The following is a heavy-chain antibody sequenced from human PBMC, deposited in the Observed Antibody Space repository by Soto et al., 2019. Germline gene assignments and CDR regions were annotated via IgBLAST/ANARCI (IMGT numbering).Heavy chain of an antibody. CDR2: INHSGST. D-gene: IGHD3-10*01. CDR3: ARGYYYGSGSYYNLVYYYYMDV. V-gene: IGHV4-34*01. CDR1: GGSFSGYY. J-gene: IGHJ6*03. Sequence: WETLSLTCAVYGGSFSGYYWGWIRQPPGKGLEWIGEINHSGSTNYNPSLKSRVTISVDTSKNQFSLKLSSVTAADTAVYYCARGYYYGSGSYYNLVYYYYMDVWGKGTTVTVSS.